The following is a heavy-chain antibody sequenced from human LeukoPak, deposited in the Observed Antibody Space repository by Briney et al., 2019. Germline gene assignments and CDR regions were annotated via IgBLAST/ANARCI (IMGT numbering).Heavy chain of an antibody. D-gene: IGHD6-6*01. Sequence: ASVKVSCKASGYTFTGYYMHWVRQAPGQGLEWMGRINPNSGGTNYAQKFQGRVTMTRDTSIRTADMELSRLRSYDTAWYYCARYEGGGYSSSGAPVGLQQLATDYWGQGTLVTVSS. CDR3: ARYEGGGYSSSGAPVGLQQLATDY. V-gene: IGHV1-2*06. J-gene: IGHJ4*02. CDR1: GYTFTGYY. CDR2: INPNSGGT.